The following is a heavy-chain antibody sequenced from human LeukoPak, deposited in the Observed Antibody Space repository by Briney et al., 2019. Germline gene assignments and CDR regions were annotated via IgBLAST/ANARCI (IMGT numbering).Heavy chain of an antibody. J-gene: IGHJ4*02. V-gene: IGHV3-7*01. D-gene: IGHD4-17*01. CDR1: RFTFSSYW. CDR3: ARELDYGDYAFDY. CDR2: IKQDGSEK. Sequence: GGSLRLSCAASRFTFSSYWMSWVRQAPGKGLEWVANIKQDGSEKYYVDSVKGRFTISRDNAKNSLYLQMNSLRAEDTAVYYCARELDYGDYAFDYWGQGTLVTVSS.